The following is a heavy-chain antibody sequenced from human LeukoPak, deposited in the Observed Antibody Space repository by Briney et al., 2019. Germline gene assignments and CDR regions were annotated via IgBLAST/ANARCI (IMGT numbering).Heavy chain of an antibody. D-gene: IGHD5-18*01. CDR3: ASTVITSQWIQLWFDY. J-gene: IGHJ4*02. CDR2: IIPIFGTA. Sequence: GASVKVSCKASGGTFSSYTISWVRQAPGQGLEWMGGIIPIFGTANYAQKFQGRVTITADESTSTAYMELSSLRSEDTAVYYCASTVITSQWIQLWFDYWGQGTLVTVSS. V-gene: IGHV1-69*13. CDR1: GGTFSSYT.